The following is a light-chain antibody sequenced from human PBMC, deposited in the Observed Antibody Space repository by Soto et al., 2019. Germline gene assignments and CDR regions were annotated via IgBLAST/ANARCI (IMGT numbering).Light chain of an antibody. V-gene: IGKV3-15*01. CDR2: GAS. J-gene: IGKJ4*01. Sequence: EIVMTQSPATLSVSPGEGATLSCRASQSVHSDLAWYQQKPGQAPRLLIYGASTRATGIPARFTGSGSGTEFTLTITSLQSEDFAVYYCQQYTNWPPLTFGGGTKVEI. CDR3: QQYTNWPPLT. CDR1: QSVHSD.